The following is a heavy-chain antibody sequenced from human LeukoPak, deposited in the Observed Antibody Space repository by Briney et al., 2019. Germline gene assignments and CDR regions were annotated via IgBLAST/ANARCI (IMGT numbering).Heavy chain of an antibody. CDR3: AILLGYYYDSSGYYTMICFDY. J-gene: IGHJ4*02. Sequence: ASVKVSCKASGYTFTSYYMHWVRQAPGQGLEWMGIINPSGGSTSYAQKFQGRVTMTRDTSTSTVYMGLSSLRSEDTAVYYCAILLGYYYDSSGYYTMICFDYWGQGTLVTVSS. CDR1: GYTFTSYY. V-gene: IGHV1-46*01. CDR2: INPSGGST. D-gene: IGHD3-22*01.